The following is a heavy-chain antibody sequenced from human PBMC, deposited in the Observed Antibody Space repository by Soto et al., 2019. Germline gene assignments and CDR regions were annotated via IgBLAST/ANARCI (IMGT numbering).Heavy chain of an antibody. Sequence: EVQLVESGGGLVQPGGSLRLSCAASGFTFSNAWMRWVRQAPGKGLEWVGRINSKADGGTTDYAAPVKGRFTISTDDSNNTLYLQINSRKPGDEAAYYCTTDPRGPGSAAFDYWGQGTLVTVSS. CDR3: TTDPRGPGSAAFDY. J-gene: IGHJ4*02. V-gene: IGHV3-15*01. CDR1: GFTFSNAW. CDR2: INSKADGGTT. D-gene: IGHD6-13*01.